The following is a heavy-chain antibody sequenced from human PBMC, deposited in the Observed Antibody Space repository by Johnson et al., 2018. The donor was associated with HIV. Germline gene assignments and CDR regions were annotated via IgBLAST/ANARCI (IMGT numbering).Heavy chain of an antibody. V-gene: IGHV3-30*13. CDR2: ISYDGSNK. J-gene: IGHJ3*02. D-gene: IGHD4-23*01. Sequence: QEQLVESGGGVVQPGRSLRLSCAASGFTFSSYGMHWVRQAPGKGLEWVAVISYDGSNKYYADSVKGRFTISRDNSKNRLYLQMNSLRAEDTAVYFCARDGGETVVGSGAFDIWGQGTMVTVSS. CDR1: GFTFSSYG. CDR3: ARDGGETVVGSGAFDI.